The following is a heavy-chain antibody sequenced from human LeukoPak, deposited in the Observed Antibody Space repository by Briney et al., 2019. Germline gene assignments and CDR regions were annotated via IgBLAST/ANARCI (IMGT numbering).Heavy chain of an antibody. CDR3: ARGGGSYFYGIDY. CDR2: IWYDGSNK. CDR1: GFTFSSYG. J-gene: IGHJ4*02. Sequence: PGRSLRLSCAASGFTFSSYGMHWVRQAPGKGLEWVAVIWYDGSNKYYADSVKGRFTISRDNSKNTLYLQMNSLRAEDTAVYYCARGGGSYFYGIDYWGQGTLVTVSS. D-gene: IGHD1-26*01. V-gene: IGHV3-33*01.